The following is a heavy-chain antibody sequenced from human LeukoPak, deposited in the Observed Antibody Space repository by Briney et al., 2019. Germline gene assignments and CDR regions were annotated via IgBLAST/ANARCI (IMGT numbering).Heavy chain of an antibody. D-gene: IGHD6-19*01. V-gene: IGHV3-23*01. Sequence: PGGSLRLSCAAPQFTFTSYAMTWVRQAPGKGLEWVSVISGSGSNTHYADSVKGRFTISRDNPKNTLYLQMNSLRAEDTAIYYCAKGYNSGWSEDAFDIWGQGTMVTVSS. CDR3: AKGYNSGWSEDAFDI. J-gene: IGHJ3*02. CDR1: QFTFTSYA. CDR2: ISGSGSNT.